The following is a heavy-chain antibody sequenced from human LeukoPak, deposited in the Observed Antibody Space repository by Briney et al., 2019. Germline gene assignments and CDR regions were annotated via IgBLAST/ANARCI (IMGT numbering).Heavy chain of an antibody. V-gene: IGHV3-21*01. CDR2: ISSSSSYI. CDR1: GFTFSSYS. D-gene: IGHD5-12*01. Sequence: GGSLRLSCAASGFTFSSYSMNWVRQAPGKGLEWVSSISSSSSYIYYADSVKGRFTISRDNAKNSLYLQMNSLRAEDTAVYYCARDPTTLNYFDYWGQGTLVTVSS. J-gene: IGHJ4*02. CDR3: ARDPTTLNYFDY.